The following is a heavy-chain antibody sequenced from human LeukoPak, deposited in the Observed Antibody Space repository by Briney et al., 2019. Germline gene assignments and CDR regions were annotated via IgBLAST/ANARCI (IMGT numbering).Heavy chain of an antibody. J-gene: IGHJ6*03. Sequence: PGGSLRLSCAASGFTFSSYAMSWVRQAPGKGLEWVSAISGSGGSTYYADSVKGRFTISRDNSKNTLYLQMNSLRAEDTAVYYCAKEGSSSRNYYYYYYMDVWGKGTTVTVSS. CDR1: GFTFSSYA. CDR3: AKEGSSSRNYYYYYYMDV. CDR2: ISGSGGST. V-gene: IGHV3-23*01. D-gene: IGHD6-13*01.